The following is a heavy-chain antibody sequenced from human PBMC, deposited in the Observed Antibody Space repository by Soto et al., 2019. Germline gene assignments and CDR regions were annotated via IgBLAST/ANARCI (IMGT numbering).Heavy chain of an antibody. J-gene: IGHJ5*02. V-gene: IGHV4-34*01. Sequence: SETLSLTCAVYGGSFSGYYWSWIRQPPGKGLEWIGEINHSGSTNYNLSLKSRVTISVDTSKNQFSLKLSSVTAADTAVYYCARRLAYYDFWSGTGNWFDPWGQGTLVTLSS. CDR1: GGSFSGYY. D-gene: IGHD3-3*01. CDR2: INHSGST. CDR3: ARRLAYYDFWSGTGNWFDP.